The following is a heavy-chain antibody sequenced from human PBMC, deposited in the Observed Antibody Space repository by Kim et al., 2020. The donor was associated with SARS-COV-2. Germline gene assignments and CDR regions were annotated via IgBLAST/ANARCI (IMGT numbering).Heavy chain of an antibody. Sequence: GESLKISCKGSGYSFTSYWIGWVRQMPGKGLEWMGIIYPGDSDTRYSPSFQGQVTISADKSISTAYLQWSSLKASDTAMYYCARAPRKPFMVRGAFDIWGQGTMVTVSS. CDR3: ARAPRKPFMVRGAFDI. CDR2: IYPGDSDT. CDR1: GYSFTSYW. V-gene: IGHV5-51*01. D-gene: IGHD3-10*01. J-gene: IGHJ3*02.